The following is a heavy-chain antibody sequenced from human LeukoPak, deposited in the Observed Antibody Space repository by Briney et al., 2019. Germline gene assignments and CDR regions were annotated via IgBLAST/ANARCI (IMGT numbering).Heavy chain of an antibody. V-gene: IGHV3-66*01. Sequence: PGGSLRLSCAASTFTVSSNYMSWVRQAPGKGLEWVSVIYSGGSTYYADSVKGRFTISRDSSKNTLYLQINSLRAEDTAVYYCARGRSSSWYLEWGQGTLVTVSS. CDR3: ARGRSSSWYLE. J-gene: IGHJ4*02. CDR2: IYSGGST. CDR1: TFTVSSNY. D-gene: IGHD6-13*01.